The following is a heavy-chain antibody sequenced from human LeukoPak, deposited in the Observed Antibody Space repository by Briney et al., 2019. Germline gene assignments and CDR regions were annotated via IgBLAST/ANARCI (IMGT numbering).Heavy chain of an antibody. Sequence: PSETLSLTCTFSGDFISSYYWSWIRQSAGRGLEWIGRVSFSGISHYNPSLKSRVTMSVDTSKSQVSLNLRSVTAADTAVYYCARDEYLGSGIDYWGQGTLVTVSS. CDR1: GDFISSYY. D-gene: IGHD3-10*01. V-gene: IGHV4-4*07. CDR3: ARDEYLGSGIDY. CDR2: VSFSGIS. J-gene: IGHJ4*02.